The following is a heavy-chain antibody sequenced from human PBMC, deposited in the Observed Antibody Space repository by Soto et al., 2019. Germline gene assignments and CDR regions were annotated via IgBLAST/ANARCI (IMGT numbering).Heavy chain of an antibody. CDR1: GFTFSDYA. CDR3: ARVGDTAWRYYYFYYMDV. D-gene: IGHD5-18*01. Sequence: GGSLRLSCTASGFTFSDYAMSWVRQAPGKGLEWVSVVSGSGGATFYADSVKGRFTISRDNSKNTFYLQMSSLRAEDTDVYYCARVGDTAWRYYYFYYMDVWGKGTTVTVSS. J-gene: IGHJ6*03. V-gene: IGHV3-23*01. CDR2: VSGSGGAT.